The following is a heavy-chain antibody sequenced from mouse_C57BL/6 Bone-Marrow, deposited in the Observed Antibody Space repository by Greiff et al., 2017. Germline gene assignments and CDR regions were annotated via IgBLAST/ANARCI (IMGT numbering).Heavy chain of an antibody. CDR3: AKKGYDGYYGFAY. V-gene: IGHV2-5*01. CDR1: GFSLTSYG. CDR2: IWRGGST. J-gene: IGHJ3*01. Sequence: QVQLQQSGPGLVQPSQSLSITCTVSGFSLTSYGVHWVRQSPGKGLEWLGVIWRGGSTDYNAAFMSRLSITKDNSKSQVFFKMNSLQADDTAIYYCAKKGYDGYYGFAYWGQGTLVTVSA. D-gene: IGHD2-3*01.